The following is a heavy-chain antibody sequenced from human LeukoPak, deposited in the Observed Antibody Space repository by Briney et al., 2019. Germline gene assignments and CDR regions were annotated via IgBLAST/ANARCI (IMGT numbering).Heavy chain of an antibody. Sequence: SLKVSSKASGGTFGSYAISWVRQAPGQGLEWMGRIIPILGIANYAQKFQGRVTITADKSTSTAYMELSSLRSEDTAVYYCARLRGDFDAFHIWGQGTMVTVSS. CDR1: GGTFGSYA. D-gene: IGHD4-17*01. CDR3: ARLRGDFDAFHI. J-gene: IGHJ3*02. CDR2: IIPILGIA. V-gene: IGHV1-69*04.